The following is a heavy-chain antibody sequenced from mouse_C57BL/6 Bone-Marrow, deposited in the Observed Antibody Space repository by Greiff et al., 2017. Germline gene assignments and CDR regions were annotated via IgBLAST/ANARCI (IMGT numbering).Heavy chain of an antibody. J-gene: IGHJ4*01. CDR1: GFSLTSYG. D-gene: IGHD2-2*01. Sequence: VQRVESGPGLVAPSQSLSITCTVSGFSLTSYGVDWVRPPPGKGLEWLGVIWGGGSTNYNSALMSRLSISKDNSKSQVFLKMNSLQTDDTAMYYCAKRARYGYDDGYYAMDYWGQGTSGTVSS. CDR3: AKRARYGYDDGYYAMDY. V-gene: IGHV2-9*01. CDR2: IWGGGST.